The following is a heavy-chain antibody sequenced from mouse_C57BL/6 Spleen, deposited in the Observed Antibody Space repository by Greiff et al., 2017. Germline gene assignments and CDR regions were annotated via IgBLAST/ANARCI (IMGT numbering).Heavy chain of an antibody. J-gene: IGHJ2*01. Sequence: VQLKESGPELVKPGASVKIPCKASGYTFTDYNMDWVKQSHGKSLEWIGDINPNNGGTIYNQKFKGKATLTVDKSSSTAYMERRSLTSEDTAVYYCARSLYDYDGGGYYFDYWGQGTTLTVSS. CDR1: GYTFTDYN. D-gene: IGHD2-4*01. CDR2: INPNNGGT. V-gene: IGHV1-18*01. CDR3: ARSLYDYDGGGYYFDY.